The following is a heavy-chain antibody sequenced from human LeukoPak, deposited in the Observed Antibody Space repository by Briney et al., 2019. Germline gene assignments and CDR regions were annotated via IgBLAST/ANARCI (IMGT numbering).Heavy chain of an antibody. D-gene: IGHD5-18*01. CDR2: INPNSGGT. J-gene: IGHJ4*02. CDR3: ARAVQLWLQLDY. CDR1: GYTFTGYY. V-gene: IGHV1-2*02. Sequence: ASVKVSCKASGYTFTGYYMHCVRQAPVQGLEWMGWINPNSGGTNYAQKFQGRVTMTRDTSINTAYMELSRLRSDDTAVYYCARAVQLWLQLDYWGQGTLVTVSS.